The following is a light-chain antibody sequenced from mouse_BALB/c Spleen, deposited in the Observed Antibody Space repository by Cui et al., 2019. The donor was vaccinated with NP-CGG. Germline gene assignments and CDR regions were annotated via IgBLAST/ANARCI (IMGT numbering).Light chain of an antibody. CDR1: TGAVTTSNY. CDR3: ALWYSNHWV. J-gene: IGLJ1*01. Sequence: QVVVTQQYALTTSPGETVTLTCRSGTGAVTTSNYANWVQEKPDHLFTGLIGGTNNRAPGVPARFSGSLIGDKAALTITGAQTEDEAIYFCALWYSNHWVFGGGTKLTVL. V-gene: IGLV1*01. CDR2: GTN.